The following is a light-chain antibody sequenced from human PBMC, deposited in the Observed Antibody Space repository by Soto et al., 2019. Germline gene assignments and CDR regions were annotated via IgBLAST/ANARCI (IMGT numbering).Light chain of an antibody. CDR1: RSNIGSNS. CDR2: TNS. J-gene: IGLJ3*02. CDR3: ATWDDSLRIWV. Sequence: VLTQPPSASETPGQRITISCSGSRSNIGSNSVYWYQQLSGTAPKLLIYTNSQRPSGVPERFSGAKSGTSASLAISGLRSEDEADYYCATWDDSLRIWVFGGGTKVTVL. V-gene: IGLV1-47*02.